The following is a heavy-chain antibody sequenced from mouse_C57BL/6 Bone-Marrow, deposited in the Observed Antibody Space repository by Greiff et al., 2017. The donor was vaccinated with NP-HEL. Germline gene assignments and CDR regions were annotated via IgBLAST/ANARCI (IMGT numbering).Heavy chain of an antibody. V-gene: IGHV1-4*01. CDR2: INPSSGYT. J-gene: IGHJ2*01. CDR3: ARRVYYGSSYPFDY. Sequence: QVQLQQSGAELARPGASVRMSCMASGYTFTSYTMHWVKQRPGQGLEWIGYINPSSGYTQYNQKFKDKATLTADKSSSTAYMQLSSLTSEDSAVYYCARRVYYGSSYPFDYWGQGTTLTVSS. D-gene: IGHD1-1*01. CDR1: GYTFTSYT.